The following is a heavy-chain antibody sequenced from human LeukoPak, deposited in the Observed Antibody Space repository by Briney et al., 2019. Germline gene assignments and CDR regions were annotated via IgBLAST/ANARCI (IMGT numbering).Heavy chain of an antibody. J-gene: IGHJ4*02. D-gene: IGHD3-22*01. CDR3: TTGYSSGYIEDY. CDR2: IKRKIDGERT. CDR1: GFRFSDAW. Sequence: GGSLRLSCAASGFRFSDAWMSWVHQAPGKGLEWVGRIKRKIDGERTDYVESVKGRFIISRDDSTNTLFLQMNSLKIEDTAVYYCTTGYSSGYIEDYWGQGTRVSVSS. V-gene: IGHV3-15*01.